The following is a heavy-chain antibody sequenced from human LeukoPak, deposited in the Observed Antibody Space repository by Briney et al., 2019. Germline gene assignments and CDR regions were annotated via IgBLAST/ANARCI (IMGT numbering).Heavy chain of an antibody. CDR3: ASSSGYYYGLNAFDI. V-gene: IGHV4-59*01. J-gene: IGHJ3*02. D-gene: IGHD3-22*01. CDR1: GGSISSYY. Sequence: SETLSLTCTVSGGSISSYYWSWIRQPPGKGLEWIGYIYYSGSTNYNPSLKSRVTISVDTSKNQFSLKLSSVTAADTAVYYCASSSGYYYGLNAFDIWGQGTMVTVSS. CDR2: IYYSGST.